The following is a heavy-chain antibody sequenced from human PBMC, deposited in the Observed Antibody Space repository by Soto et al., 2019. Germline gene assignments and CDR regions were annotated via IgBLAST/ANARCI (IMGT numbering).Heavy chain of an antibody. V-gene: IGHV4-4*02. CDR2: IYHSGST. CDR1: GGPITTNNW. Sequence: QVQLQESGPGLVKPSGTLSLTCAVSGGPITTNNWWSWVRQPPGKGLEWIGEIYHSGSTNYNPSLKSRVAISIDKSMDQFSLRRSSVTAADTAVYYCARGARAYYSYMDVWGKGTTVTVS. CDR3: ARGARAYYSYMDV. D-gene: IGHD3-16*01. J-gene: IGHJ6*03.